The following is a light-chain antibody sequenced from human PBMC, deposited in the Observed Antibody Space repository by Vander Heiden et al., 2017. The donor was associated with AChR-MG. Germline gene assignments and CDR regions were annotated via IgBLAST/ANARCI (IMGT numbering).Light chain of an antibody. CDR3: QQEGSSPLT. CDR1: QSIGSNY. J-gene: IGKJ4*01. V-gene: IGKV3-20*01. Sequence: EIVLTQSPGTLSLSPGERATLSCRASQSIGSNYLAWYQQKPGQAPRLLLYGASSRATGIPDRFSGSGSGTDFTLTISRLEPEDFAVYYCQQEGSSPLTFGGRTEVEIK. CDR2: GAS.